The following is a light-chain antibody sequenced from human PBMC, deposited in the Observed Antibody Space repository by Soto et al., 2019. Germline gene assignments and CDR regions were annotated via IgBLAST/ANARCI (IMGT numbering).Light chain of an antibody. J-gene: IGKJ4*01. Sequence: TQITQSPSCLSPSVRDTVTITCRPSQSISSYLNWYQQKPGKAPKLLIYAASSLQSGVPSRFSGSGSGTDLTLTISSLQPEDFATYHCQQSYSTPFTFGGGTRWISN. CDR2: AAS. V-gene: IGKV1-39*01. CDR1: QSISSY. CDR3: QQSYSTPFT.